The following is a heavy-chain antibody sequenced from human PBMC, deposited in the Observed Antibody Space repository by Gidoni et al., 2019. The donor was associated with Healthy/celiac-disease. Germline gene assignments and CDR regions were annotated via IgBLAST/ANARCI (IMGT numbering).Heavy chain of an antibody. Sequence: QVQLQESGPGLVKPSETLSLTCPVPGGSISSYYWSWIRQPPGKGLEWIGYIYYSGSTNYNPSLKSRVTISVDTSKNQFSLKLSSVTAADTAVYYCAVGDYSSGWPFDYWGQGTLVTVSS. CDR1: GGSISSYY. CDR2: IYYSGST. J-gene: IGHJ4*02. D-gene: IGHD6-19*01. CDR3: AVGDYSSGWPFDY. V-gene: IGHV4-59*01.